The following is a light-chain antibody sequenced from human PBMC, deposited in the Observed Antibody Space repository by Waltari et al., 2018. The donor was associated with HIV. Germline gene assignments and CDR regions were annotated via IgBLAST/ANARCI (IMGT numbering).Light chain of an antibody. V-gene: IGLV1-36*01. CDR3: AAWDDGLNGVI. CDR2: NDD. J-gene: IGLJ2*01. CDR1: DSNIGSHA. Sequence: QPVLTQSPSVSEAPGQSVTISCSGSDSNIGSHAVTWYQHFPGKHPRLLVYNDDLILSGVSDRLSASKSGTSASLAINDLQSEHESHYYCAAWDDGLNGVIFGGGTKVTVL.